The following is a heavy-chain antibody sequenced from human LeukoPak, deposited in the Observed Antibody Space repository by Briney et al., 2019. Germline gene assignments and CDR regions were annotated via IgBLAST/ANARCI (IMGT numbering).Heavy chain of an antibody. V-gene: IGHV3-30-3*01. CDR1: GFTFRSTA. J-gene: IGHJ4*02. Sequence: GGSLRLSCAAPGFTFRSTAMHWVRQAPGKGLEWVAVILYDRCNKYYADSVKGRFTISRDNSKKTLFLQMHSLRAEDTAVYYCARDILGYVSNTSCDHTSSVDYWGQGTLVTVSS. CDR2: ILYDRCNK. CDR3: ARDILGYVSNTSCDHTSSVDY. D-gene: IGHD2-2*01.